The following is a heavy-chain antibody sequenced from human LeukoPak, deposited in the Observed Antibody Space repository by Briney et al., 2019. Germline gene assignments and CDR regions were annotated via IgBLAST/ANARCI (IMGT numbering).Heavy chain of an antibody. J-gene: IGHJ3*02. CDR3: AKRIAADADAFDI. Sequence: QSGGSLRLSCAASGFTFSSYAVTWVRQAPGKGLEWVSLISGSGDSTHYADSVKGRFTISRDNSKNTVYLQMNRLRAEDTARYYCAKRIAADADAFDIWGQGTMVTVSS. CDR2: ISGSGDST. D-gene: IGHD6-13*01. CDR1: GFTFSSYA. V-gene: IGHV3-23*01.